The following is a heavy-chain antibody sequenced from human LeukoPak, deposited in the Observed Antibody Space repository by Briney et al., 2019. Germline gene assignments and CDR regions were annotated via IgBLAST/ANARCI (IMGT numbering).Heavy chain of an antibody. CDR2: IIPIFGTA. V-gene: IGHV1-69*13. J-gene: IGHJ5*02. Sequence: GASVKVSCKASGYTFTSYDINWVRQAAGQGREWMGGIIPIFGTANYAQKFQGRVTITADESTSTAYMELSSLRSEDTAVYYCARVGTGGWFDPWGQGTLVTASS. D-gene: IGHD1-14*01. CDR1: GYTFTSYD. CDR3: ARVGTGGWFDP.